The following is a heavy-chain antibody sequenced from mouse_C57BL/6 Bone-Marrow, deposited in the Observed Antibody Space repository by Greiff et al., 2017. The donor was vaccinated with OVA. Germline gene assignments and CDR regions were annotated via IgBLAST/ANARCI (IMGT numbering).Heavy chain of an antibody. J-gene: IGHJ3*01. CDR2: IHPNSGST. CDR1: GYTFTSYW. CDR3: ARGGRRFAY. V-gene: IGHV1-64*01. Sequence: QVQLQQPGAELVKPGASVKLSCKASGYTFTSYWMHWVKQRPGQGLEWIGMIHPNSGSTNYNEKFTSKSTLTVDKSSSTAYMQLSSLTSEDSAVYDGARGGRRFAYGGQGTLVTVSA.